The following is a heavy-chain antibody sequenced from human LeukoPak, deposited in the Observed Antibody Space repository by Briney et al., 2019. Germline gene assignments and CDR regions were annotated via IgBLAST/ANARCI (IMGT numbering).Heavy chain of an antibody. Sequence: ASVKVSCKASGYTFTSYGISWVRQAPGQGLEWMGWISAYNGNTNYAQKLQGRVTMTTDTSTSAAYMELRSLRSDDTAVYYCARADPITMVRSDWGQGTLVTVSS. CDR2: ISAYNGNT. CDR3: ARADPITMVRSD. J-gene: IGHJ4*02. D-gene: IGHD3-10*01. V-gene: IGHV1-18*01. CDR1: GYTFTSYG.